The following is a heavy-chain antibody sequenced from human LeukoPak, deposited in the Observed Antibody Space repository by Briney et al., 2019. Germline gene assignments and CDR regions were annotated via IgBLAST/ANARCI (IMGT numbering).Heavy chain of an antibody. CDR3: ARSGRPIYYYYMDV. CDR1: GYTFSNYG. CDR2: ISTYSDNT. J-gene: IGHJ6*03. V-gene: IGHV1-18*01. Sequence: GASVKVSCTASGYTFSNYGISWVRQAPGQGLEWMGWISTYSDNTNYAQKLQGRLTMTTDTSTSTAYMELRSLRSDDTAVYYCARSGRPIYYYYMDVWGIGTTVTVSS.